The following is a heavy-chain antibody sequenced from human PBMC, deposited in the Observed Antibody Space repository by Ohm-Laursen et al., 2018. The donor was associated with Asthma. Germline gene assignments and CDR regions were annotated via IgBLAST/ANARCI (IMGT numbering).Heavy chain of an antibody. CDR3: AREIREPTTVVTRYYYYGMDV. J-gene: IGHJ6*02. D-gene: IGHD4-23*01. CDR1: GFTFSSYW. V-gene: IGHV3-7*01. CDR2: IKQDGSEK. Sequence: GSLRLSCSASGFTFSSYWMSWVRQAPGKGLEWVANIKQDGSEKYYVDSVKGRFTISRDNAKNSLYLQMNSLRAEDTAVYYCAREIREPTTVVTRYYYYGMDVWGQGTTVTVSS.